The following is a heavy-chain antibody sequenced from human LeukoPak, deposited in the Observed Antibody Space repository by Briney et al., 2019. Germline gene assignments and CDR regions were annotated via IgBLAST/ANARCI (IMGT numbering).Heavy chain of an antibody. CDR1: GFTFSDYY. D-gene: IGHD3-10*01. CDR3: ATSSGYDYGSGRYFYFDY. J-gene: IGHJ4*02. Sequence: GGSLRLSCAASGFTFSDYYMSWIRQAPGKGLEWVAVISYDGSHKYYTDSVKGRFTIFRDDSKSTLSLQMNSLRPEDTAVYYCATSSGYDYGSGRYFYFDYWGQGILVTVSS. CDR2: ISYDGSHK. V-gene: IGHV3-30*03.